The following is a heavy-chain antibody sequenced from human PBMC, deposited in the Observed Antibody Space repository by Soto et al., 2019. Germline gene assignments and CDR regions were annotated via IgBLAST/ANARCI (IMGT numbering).Heavy chain of an antibody. CDR1: GFTFNNYG. CDR3: ARPYDSSGSYIPFNY. Sequence: GGSLRLSCAASGFTFNNYGMHWVRQAPGKGLEWVVVISFDGGNTHYAEYVKGRITISRDNSQNKLFLQMTSLRAEDTAVYYCARPYDSSGSYIPFNYWGQGTLVTSPQ. J-gene: IGHJ4*02. D-gene: IGHD3-22*01. CDR2: ISFDGGNT. V-gene: IGHV3-30*03.